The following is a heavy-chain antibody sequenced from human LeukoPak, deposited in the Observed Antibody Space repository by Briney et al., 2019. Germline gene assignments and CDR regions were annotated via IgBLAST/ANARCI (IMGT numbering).Heavy chain of an antibody. V-gene: IGHV3-11*06. CDR1: GFTFSDYY. CDR3: ARPQLLWFGEGGAFDI. Sequence: GGSLRFSCAASGFTFSDYYMSWIRQAPGKGLEWVSYISSSSSYTNYADSVKGRFTISRDNAKNSLYLQMNSLRAEDTAVYYCARPQLLWFGEGGAFDIWGQGTMVTVSS. J-gene: IGHJ3*02. D-gene: IGHD3-10*01. CDR2: ISSSSSYT.